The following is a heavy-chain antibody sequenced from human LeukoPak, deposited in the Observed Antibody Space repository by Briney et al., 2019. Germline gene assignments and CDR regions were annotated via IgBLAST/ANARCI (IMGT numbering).Heavy chain of an antibody. V-gene: IGHV3-23*01. D-gene: IGHD2-2*01. CDR2: ISGSGGST. J-gene: IGHJ4*02. CDR3: AKGRPLGYCSSTSCSTVWSEFDY. CDR1: GLTVSTNY. Sequence: GGSLRLSCAVSGLTVSTNYMSWVRQAPGKGLEWVSAISGSGGSTYYADSVKGRFTISRDNSKNTLYLQMNSLRAEDTAVYYCAKGRPLGYCSSTSCSTVWSEFDYWGQGTLVTVSS.